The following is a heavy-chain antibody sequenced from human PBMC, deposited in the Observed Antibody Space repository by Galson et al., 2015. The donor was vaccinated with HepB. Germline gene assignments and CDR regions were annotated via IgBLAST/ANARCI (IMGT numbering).Heavy chain of an antibody. D-gene: IGHD6-19*01. J-gene: IGHJ4*02. Sequence: SVKVSCKASGYDFNKYGLSWVRQVPRQGLEWMGWFSGYDGSTNYAQKFQGRVTMTADASTGTAYLELRNLRSDDTAVYYCARFREGGGWLDYWGQGKLVTVSS. CDR2: FSGYDGST. V-gene: IGHV1-18*01. CDR1: GYDFNKYG. CDR3: ARFREGGGWLDY.